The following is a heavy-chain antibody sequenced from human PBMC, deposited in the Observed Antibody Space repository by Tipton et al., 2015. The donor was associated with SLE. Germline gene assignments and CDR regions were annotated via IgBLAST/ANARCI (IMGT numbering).Heavy chain of an antibody. CDR1: GASVSSHC. D-gene: IGHD1/OR15-1a*01. CDR2: IYYTGYT. V-gene: IGHV4-59*02. J-gene: IGHJ4*02. CDR3: ARGKGNDWHIDF. Sequence: TLSLTCTVSGASVSSHCWNWIRQTPGKGLEWIGHIYYTGYTNYNPSLRSRVTISKDKSNNHISLKLTSVTAADTAMYYCARGKGNDWHIDFWGQGTLVTVSS.